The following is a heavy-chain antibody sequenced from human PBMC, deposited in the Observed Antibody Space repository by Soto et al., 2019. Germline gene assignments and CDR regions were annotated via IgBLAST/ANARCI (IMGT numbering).Heavy chain of an antibody. CDR2: IYYGGST. Sequence: QMQLQESGPGLVKPSETLSLTCTVSGGSISRNSYYWGWIRQPPGKGLEWIGSIYYGGSTYYNSSLRSRVTMSVDTSKCHFSLQLSSVTAADTAVYYCARHDWNGVDYWGQGTLVTVSS. J-gene: IGHJ4*02. CDR3: ARHDWNGVDY. V-gene: IGHV4-39*01. CDR1: GGSISRNSYY. D-gene: IGHD1-1*01.